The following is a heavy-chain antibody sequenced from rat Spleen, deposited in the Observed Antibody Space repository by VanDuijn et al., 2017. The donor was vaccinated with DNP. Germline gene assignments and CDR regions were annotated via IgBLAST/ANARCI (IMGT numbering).Heavy chain of an antibody. CDR2: INTDGDTT. V-gene: IGHV5-58*01. CDR1: GFTFSGYW. D-gene: IGHD4-1*01. J-gene: IGHJ4*01. Sequence: EVQLVETGGGLVQPGRSLKLSCVASGFTFSGYWMYWIRQAPGKGLEWVASINTDGDTTYYPDSVKGRFTVSRDNAENTVCLQMNSLRSEDTATYYWAKVRTGGFAMDAWGQGTSVTVSS. CDR3: AKVRTGGFAMDA.